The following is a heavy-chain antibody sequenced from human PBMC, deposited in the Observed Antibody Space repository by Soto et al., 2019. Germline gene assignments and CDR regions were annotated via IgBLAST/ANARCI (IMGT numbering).Heavy chain of an antibody. CDR2: ISSSSSLI. V-gene: IGHV3-48*02. D-gene: IGHD1-1*01. CDR3: ARATDNSCLFDY. CDR1: GFTFSTYS. J-gene: IGHJ4*02. Sequence: EVQLVESGGGLVQPGGSLRLSCAASGFTFSTYSMHWVRQAPGKGLEWVSFISSSSSLIYYADSVKGRFTISRDNAKNSLYLQMNSLADEDTGVYYCARATDNSCLFDYWGQGALVIVSS.